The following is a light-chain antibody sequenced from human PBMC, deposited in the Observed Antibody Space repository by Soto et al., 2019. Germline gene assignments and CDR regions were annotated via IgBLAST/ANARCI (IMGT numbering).Light chain of an antibody. J-gene: IGLJ1*01. CDR3: CSYAGSYTYV. CDR1: SSDVGGYNY. CDR2: DVS. Sequence: QSVLTQPRSVSGSPGQSVTISCTGTSSDVGGYNYVSWYQQHPGKAPKLMIYDVSQRPSGVPDRFSGSKSGNTAPLTISGLQSEDEADYYCCSYAGSYTYVFGTGTKVTVL. V-gene: IGLV2-11*01.